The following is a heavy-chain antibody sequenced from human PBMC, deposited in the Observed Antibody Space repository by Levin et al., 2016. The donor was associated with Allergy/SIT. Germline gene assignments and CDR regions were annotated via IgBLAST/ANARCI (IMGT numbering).Heavy chain of an antibody. CDR1: GGSFSGYY. Sequence: SETLSLTCAVYGGSFSGYYWSWIRQPPGRGLEWIGEINHSGSTNYNPSLKSRVTISVDTSKNQFSLKLSSVTAADTAVYYCARGHLHVWGSYRWGWFDPWGQGTLVTVSS. CDR3: ARGHLHVWGSYRWGWFDP. V-gene: IGHV4-34*01. D-gene: IGHD3-16*02. CDR2: INHSGST. J-gene: IGHJ5*02.